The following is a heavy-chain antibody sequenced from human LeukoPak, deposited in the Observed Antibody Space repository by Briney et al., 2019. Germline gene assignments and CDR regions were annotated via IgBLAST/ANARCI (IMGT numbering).Heavy chain of an antibody. CDR1: GGSIGSGGYY. J-gene: IGHJ4*02. Sequence: SQTLSLTCTVSGGSIGSGGYYWSWIRQPPGKGLEWVGEIHYTGATSYNPSLKSRATISIDTSKNQVSLKLSSVTAADTAVYYCARGNILSGYCFDFWGQGALVTISS. D-gene: IGHD3-9*01. V-gene: IGHV4-31*03. CDR2: IHYTGAT. CDR3: ARGNILSGYCFDF.